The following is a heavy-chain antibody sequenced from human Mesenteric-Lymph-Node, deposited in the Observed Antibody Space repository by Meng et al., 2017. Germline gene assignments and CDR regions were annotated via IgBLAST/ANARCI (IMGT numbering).Heavy chain of an antibody. J-gene: IGHJ2*01. CDR3: ARLPGIAAAGTGLYFDL. Sequence: GSLRLSCTVSGGSISSYYWSWIRQPAGKGLEWIGRIYTSGSTNYNPSLKSRVTMSVDTSKNQFSLKLSSVTAADTAVYYCARLPGIAAAGTGLYFDLWGRGTLVTVSS. D-gene: IGHD6-13*01. V-gene: IGHV4-4*07. CDR2: IYTSGST. CDR1: GGSISSYY.